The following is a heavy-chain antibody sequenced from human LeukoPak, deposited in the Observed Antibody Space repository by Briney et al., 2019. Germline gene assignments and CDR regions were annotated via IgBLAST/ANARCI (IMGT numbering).Heavy chain of an antibody. J-gene: IGHJ6*03. CDR1: GDSLSRYY. CDR3: ASVRHDPLEYYYYIDV. Sequence: PPETLSLTCAVYGDSLSRYYWTWIRQPPGKGLEWLGEINPSGSPDYNPSLKSRVTISVDTSKNQFSLRLTSVTAADTAVYYCASVRHDPLEYYYYIDVWGKGTTVTVSS. V-gene: IGHV4-34*01. CDR2: INPSGSP. D-gene: IGHD2/OR15-2a*01.